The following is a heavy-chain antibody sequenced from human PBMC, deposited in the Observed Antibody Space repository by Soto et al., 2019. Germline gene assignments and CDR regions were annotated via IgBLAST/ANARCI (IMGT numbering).Heavy chain of an antibody. D-gene: IGHD1-26*01. J-gene: IGHJ3*02. CDR3: ARIYSDALDI. CDR2: IRSKGNNYVT. Sequence: GGSLRLSCAASGFIFSGSAIHWVRQASGKGLEWVARIRSKGNNYVTAYAASVKGRFTISRDDSKKTAYLQLNSLKAEDTAIYYCARIYSDALDIWGQGTMVTVSS. V-gene: IGHV3-73*01. CDR1: GFIFSGSA.